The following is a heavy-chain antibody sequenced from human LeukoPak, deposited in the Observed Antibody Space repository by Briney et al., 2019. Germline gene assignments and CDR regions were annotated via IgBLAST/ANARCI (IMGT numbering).Heavy chain of an antibody. CDR1: GYSFTTNW. V-gene: IGHV5-51*01. Sequence: GESLQISCKGSGYSFTTNWVGWVRQMPGKGLESMGIIFPGDSDTRYTPSFQGQVIISADKSTGTVYLQWTSLEASDTAIYYCARLECSSTTCPFAYWGQGTLVTVSS. CDR3: ARLECSSTTCPFAY. J-gene: IGHJ4*02. D-gene: IGHD2-2*01. CDR2: IFPGDSDT.